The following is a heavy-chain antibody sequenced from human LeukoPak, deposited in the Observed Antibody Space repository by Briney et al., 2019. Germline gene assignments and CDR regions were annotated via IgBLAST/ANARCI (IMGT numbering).Heavy chain of an antibody. CDR1: GFTFSTYG. D-gene: IGHD3-16*01. Sequence: GGSLRLSCAASGFTFSTYGMHWVRQAPGKGLEWVAAIWYDGSNKFYADSVKGRFTISRDNSKNTMYLQMNSLRAEGTAVYYCARGDFGVTFGGVFDYWGQGTLVTVSS. V-gene: IGHV3-33*01. J-gene: IGHJ4*02. CDR2: IWYDGSNK. CDR3: ARGDFGVTFGGVFDY.